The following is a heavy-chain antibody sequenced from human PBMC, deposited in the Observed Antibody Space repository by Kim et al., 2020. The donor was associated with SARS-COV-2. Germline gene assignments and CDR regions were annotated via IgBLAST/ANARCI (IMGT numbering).Heavy chain of an antibody. CDR2: INHSGST. CDR1: GGSFSGYY. D-gene: IGHD6-6*01. CDR3: ARGKYSSSYRAVDI. Sequence: SETLSLTCAVYGGSFSGYYWSWIRQPSGKGLEWIGEINHSGSTNYNPSLTSRVTISVDTSKNQFSLKLSSVTAADTADYYCARGKYSSSYRAVDILGQGT. V-gene: IGHV4-34*01. J-gene: IGHJ3*02.